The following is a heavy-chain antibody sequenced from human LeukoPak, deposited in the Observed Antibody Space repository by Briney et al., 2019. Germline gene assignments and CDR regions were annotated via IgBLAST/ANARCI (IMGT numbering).Heavy chain of an antibody. CDR1: GYTLTELS. D-gene: IGHD6-19*01. V-gene: IGHV1-24*01. J-gene: IGHJ4*02. CDR2: FDPEDGET. Sequence: GASVKVSCKVSGYTLTELSMHWVRQAPGKGLEWMGGFDPEDGETIYAQKFQGRVTMTEDTSTDTAYMELSSPRSEDTAVYYCATAGYSSGWNYYFDYWGQGTLVTVSS. CDR3: ATAGYSSGWNYYFDY.